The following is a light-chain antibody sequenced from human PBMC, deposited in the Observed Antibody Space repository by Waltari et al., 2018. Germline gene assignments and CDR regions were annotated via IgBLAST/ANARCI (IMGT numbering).Light chain of an antibody. J-gene: IGLJ3*02. CDR3: CSHAGSYAHWV. Sequence: QSALTHPRSVSGSPGPSVTISCTGTSSDVGAYNYVSWYQQHPGKVPKLMIYDVSKRPSRVPDRFSGSQSGNTASLTISGLQTEDEADYYCCSHAGSYAHWVFGGGTRLTVL. V-gene: IGLV2-11*01. CDR1: SSDVGAYNY. CDR2: DVS.